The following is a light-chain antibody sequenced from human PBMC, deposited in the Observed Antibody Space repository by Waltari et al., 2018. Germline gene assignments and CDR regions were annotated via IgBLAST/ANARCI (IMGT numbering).Light chain of an antibody. CDR2: RND. CDR1: SYNIGRNS. V-gene: IGLV1-44*01. CDR3: AAWDDSLNAWI. J-gene: IGLJ3*02. Sequence: QSLLTQPPSISGAPGQRVTISCSGGSYNIGRNSVNWYEQVPGTAPKLVMFRNDQRPSGVSDRFSGSKSGTSASLAINGLLSADENDYICAAWDDSLNAWIFGGGTRLTVL.